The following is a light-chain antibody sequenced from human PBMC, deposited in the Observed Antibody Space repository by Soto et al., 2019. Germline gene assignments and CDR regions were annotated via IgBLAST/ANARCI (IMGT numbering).Light chain of an antibody. V-gene: IGKV3-20*01. CDR2: GAS. CDR3: QQYGSYPT. Sequence: EIVLTQSPGTLSLSPREKATLSCRASQSVSSSYLAWYQQKPGQAPRLLIYGASSRATGIPDRFSGSGSGTDFTLTISRLEPEDFAVYYCQQYGSYPTFGQGTKVDIK. J-gene: IGKJ1*01. CDR1: QSVSSSY.